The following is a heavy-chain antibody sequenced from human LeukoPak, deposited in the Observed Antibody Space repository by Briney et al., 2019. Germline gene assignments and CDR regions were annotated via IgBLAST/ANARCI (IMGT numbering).Heavy chain of an antibody. J-gene: IGHJ6*03. CDR3: ARVGYVGSANRAYYYMDV. CDR2: IRNKADSHNT. D-gene: IGHD4/OR15-4a*01. CDR1: GFTFSDHY. Sequence: PGGSLRLSCAVSGFTFSDHYMDWVRQAQGKGLEWVAGIRNKADSHNTAYAATVKGRFIISRDDSKNSLYLQMNSLTTADTAVYYCARVGYVGSANRAYYYMDVWGKGGTVTISS. V-gene: IGHV3-72*01.